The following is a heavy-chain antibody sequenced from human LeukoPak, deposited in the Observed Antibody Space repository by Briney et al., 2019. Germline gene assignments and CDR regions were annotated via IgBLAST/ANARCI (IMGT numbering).Heavy chain of an antibody. D-gene: IGHD3-22*01. Sequence: SETLSLTCAVYGGSFSAYYWSWIRQPPGKGLEWIGEINHSGSTNYNPSLKSRVAISVDTSRNQFSLRLSSVTAADTAVYYCAKGQRITMTDWGQGTLVTVSS. J-gene: IGHJ4*02. V-gene: IGHV4-34*01. CDR3: AKGQRITMTD. CDR2: INHSGST. CDR1: GGSFSAYY.